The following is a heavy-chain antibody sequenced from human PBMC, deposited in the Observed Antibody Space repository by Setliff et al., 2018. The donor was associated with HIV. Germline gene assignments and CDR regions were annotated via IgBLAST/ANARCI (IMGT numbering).Heavy chain of an antibody. CDR1: GGSISSSSYY. Sequence: SETLSLTCTVSGGSISSSSYYWGWIRQPPGKGLEWIGSIFYSGSTYYNPSLKSRVTISADTSKNQFSLKLSSVTAADTAVYFCARLGDSGYDFRGYFDYWGQGKLVTVSS. CDR3: ARLGDSGYDFRGYFDY. D-gene: IGHD5-12*01. J-gene: IGHJ4*02. V-gene: IGHV4-39*01. CDR2: IFYSGST.